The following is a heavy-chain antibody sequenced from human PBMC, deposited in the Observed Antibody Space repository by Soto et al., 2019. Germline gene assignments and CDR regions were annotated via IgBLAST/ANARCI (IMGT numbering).Heavy chain of an antibody. CDR1: GYSFTSYW. Sequence: GESLKISCKGSGYSFTSYWIGWVRQMPGKGLEWMGIIYPGDSDTRYSPSFQGQVTISAGKSISTAYLQWSSLKASDTAMYYCARRRAYYYDSSGYYNYYYYGMDVWGQGTTVTVSS. CDR3: ARRRAYYYDSSGYYNYYYYGMDV. CDR2: IYPGDSDT. D-gene: IGHD3-22*01. J-gene: IGHJ6*02. V-gene: IGHV5-51*01.